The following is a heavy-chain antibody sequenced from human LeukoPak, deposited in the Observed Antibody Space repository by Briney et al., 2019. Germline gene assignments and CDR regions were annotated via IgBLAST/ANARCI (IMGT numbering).Heavy chain of an antibody. CDR2: ISYDGSNK. D-gene: IGHD2-15*01. Sequence: GGSLRLSCAASGFTFSSYGMHWVRQAPGKGLEWVAVISYDGSNKYYADSAKGRFTISRDNSKNTLYLQMNSLRAEDTAVYYCAKDHIVVVVAATPDYWGQGTLVTVSS. CDR3: AKDHIVVVVAATPDY. CDR1: GFTFSSYG. V-gene: IGHV3-30*18. J-gene: IGHJ4*02.